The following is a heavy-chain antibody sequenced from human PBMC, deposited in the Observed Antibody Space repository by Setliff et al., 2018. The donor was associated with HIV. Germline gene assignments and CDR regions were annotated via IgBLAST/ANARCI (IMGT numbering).Heavy chain of an antibody. CDR3: ARGGSNSWSPFDY. Sequence: PGGSLRLSCAASGFTFSSYSMNWVRQTPGKGLEWVSYISSSDTTIYYADSVKGRFTISRDNAKNTLYLQMNSLRAEDTAVYYCARGGSNSWSPFDYWGQGTLVTVSS. D-gene: IGHD6-13*01. CDR2: ISSSDTTI. J-gene: IGHJ4*02. CDR1: GFTFSSYS. V-gene: IGHV3-48*04.